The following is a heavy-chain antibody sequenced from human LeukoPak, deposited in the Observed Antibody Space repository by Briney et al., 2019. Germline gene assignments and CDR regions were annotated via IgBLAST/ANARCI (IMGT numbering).Heavy chain of an antibody. Sequence: GGSLRLSCAASGFTFSSYTMNWVRQPPGKGLEWVSNIGTSSTTIYYADSVKGRYTISRDNAKNSLYLQMNSLRADDTAVYYCARFAAGGSYYYYMDVWGKGTTDTVSS. CDR2: IGTSSTTI. CDR1: GFTFSSYT. V-gene: IGHV3-48*01. J-gene: IGHJ6*03. CDR3: ARFAAGGSYYYYMDV. D-gene: IGHD6-25*01.